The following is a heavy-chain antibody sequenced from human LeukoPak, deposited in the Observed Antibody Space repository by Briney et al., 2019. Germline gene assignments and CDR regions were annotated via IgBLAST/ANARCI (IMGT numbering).Heavy chain of an antibody. J-gene: IGHJ5*02. V-gene: IGHV4-61*02. CDR1: GGSISSGSYY. CDR3: ATVLWFGDWNPVDP. Sequence: PSETLSLTCTVSGGSISSGSYYWSWIRQPAGKGLEWIGRIYTSGSTNYNPSLKSRVTISVDTSKNQFSLKLSSVTAADTAVYYCATVLWFGDWNPVDPWGQGTLVTVSS. CDR2: IYTSGST. D-gene: IGHD3-10*01.